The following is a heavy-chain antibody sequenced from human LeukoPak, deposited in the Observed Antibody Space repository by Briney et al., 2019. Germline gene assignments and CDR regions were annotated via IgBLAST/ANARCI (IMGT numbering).Heavy chain of an antibody. V-gene: IGHV4-59*01. CDR1: GDSISSYY. CDR2: IYYSGNT. J-gene: IGHJ4*02. D-gene: IGHD6-19*01. Sequence: SETLSLTCTVSGDSISSYYWSWIRQPPGKGLEGSGYIYYSGNTNYNPSLKSRVTISLDTSKNQFSLKLSSVTAADTALYYCAGEISSSGWYHPFDYWGQGTLVTVSS. CDR3: AGEISSSGWYHPFDY.